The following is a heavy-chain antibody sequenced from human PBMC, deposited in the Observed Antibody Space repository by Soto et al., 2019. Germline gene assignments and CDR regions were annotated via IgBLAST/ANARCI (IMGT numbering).Heavy chain of an antibody. J-gene: IGHJ6*02. Sequence: SETLSLTCAVYGGSFSGYYWSWIRQPPGKGLEWIGEINHSGSTNYNPSLKSRVTISVDTSKNQFSLKLSSVTAADTAVYYCAVLPGNYYYYGMDVWGQGTTVTVSS. V-gene: IGHV4-34*01. D-gene: IGHD1-26*01. CDR2: INHSGST. CDR1: GGSFSGYY. CDR3: AVLPGNYYYYGMDV.